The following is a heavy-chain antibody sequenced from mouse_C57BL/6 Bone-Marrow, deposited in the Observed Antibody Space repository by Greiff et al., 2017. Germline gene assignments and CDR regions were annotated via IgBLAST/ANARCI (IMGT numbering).Heavy chain of an antibody. J-gene: IGHJ3*01. CDR1: GYTFTDYE. D-gene: IGHD2-3*01. CDR3: TRGGWLLRFAY. Sequence: VQLQQSGAELVRPGASVTLSCKASGYTFTDYEMHWVKQTPVHGLEWIGAIDPDTGGTAYNQKFKGKAILTADKSSSTAYMELRSLTSEDSAVYYCTRGGWLLRFAYWGQGTLVTVSA. V-gene: IGHV1-15*01. CDR2: IDPDTGGT.